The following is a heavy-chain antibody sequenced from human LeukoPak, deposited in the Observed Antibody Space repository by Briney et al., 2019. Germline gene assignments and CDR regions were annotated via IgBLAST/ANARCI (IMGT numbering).Heavy chain of an antibody. Sequence: GGSLRLSCAASGFTFSSYSMKWVRQAPGKGLEWVSSISSSSSYIYYADSVKGRFTISRDNAKNSLYLQMNSLRAEDTAVYYCARDGTDYYDSSGYYLVQYYYYYYGMDVWGQGTTVTVSS. J-gene: IGHJ6*02. CDR2: ISSSSSYI. CDR1: GFTFSSYS. D-gene: IGHD3-22*01. CDR3: ARDGTDYYDSSGYYLVQYYYYYYGMDV. V-gene: IGHV3-21*01.